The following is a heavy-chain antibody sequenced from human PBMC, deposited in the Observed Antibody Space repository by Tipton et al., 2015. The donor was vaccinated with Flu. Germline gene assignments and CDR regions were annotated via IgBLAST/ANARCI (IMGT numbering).Heavy chain of an antibody. CDR3: AKDLRVRGVRPDY. D-gene: IGHD3-10*01. CDR1: GGSISTYY. V-gene: IGHV4-59*12. CDR2: IYNDGST. J-gene: IGHJ4*02. Sequence: TLSLTCTVSGGSISTYYWNWIRQPPGQGLQWIGFIYNDGSTTYNPSLKGRVTMSVDTSNDQFSLNLSSVTAADTAVYYCAKDLRVRGVRPDYWGQGTLVTVSS.